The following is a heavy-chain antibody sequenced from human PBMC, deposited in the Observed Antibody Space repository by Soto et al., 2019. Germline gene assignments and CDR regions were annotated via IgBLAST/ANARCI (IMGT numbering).Heavy chain of an antibody. CDR2: ISTNNGDI. CDR1: GYTFNTFG. J-gene: IGHJ6*02. D-gene: IGHD3-3*01. CDR3: ARDWSAWTLPDV. Sequence: GASVKVSCKASGYTFNTFGMSWVRQAPGQGLEWMGWISTNNGDIKYAQNFQARVTMTTDTSTTTAYMELRGLTSDDTAVYYCARDWSAWTLPDVWGQGTAVTV. V-gene: IGHV1-18*04.